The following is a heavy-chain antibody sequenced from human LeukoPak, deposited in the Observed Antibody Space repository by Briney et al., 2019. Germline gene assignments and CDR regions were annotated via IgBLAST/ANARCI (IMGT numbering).Heavy chain of an antibody. Sequence: PGGSLRLSCAASGFTFSSYSMNWVRQAPGKGLEWVSSISSSSSYIYYADSVKGRFTISRDNAKNSLYLQMNSLRAEDTAVYYCAKRGDIVVVPATLYFDYWGQGTLVTVSS. D-gene: IGHD2-2*01. CDR1: GFTFSSYS. CDR3: AKRGDIVVVPATLYFDY. V-gene: IGHV3-21*04. J-gene: IGHJ4*02. CDR2: ISSSSSYI.